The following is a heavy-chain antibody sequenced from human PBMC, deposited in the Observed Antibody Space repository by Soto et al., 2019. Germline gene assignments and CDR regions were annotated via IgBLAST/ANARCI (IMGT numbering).Heavy chain of an antibody. CDR1: GYTFTRYG. CDR3: AMVDVYVTPSPQDV. D-gene: IGHD3-16*01. J-gene: IGHJ6*02. V-gene: IGHV1-18*01. CDR2: INTYNGNT. Sequence: QVQLVQSGAEVKNPGASVKVSCKASGYTFTRYGIGWARQAPGQGLEWMGSINTYNGNTNYAQNVQGRVTLTTETSTRTAYMELRSLRSKDTAIYYCAMVDVYVTPSPQDVWGQGTTVIVSS.